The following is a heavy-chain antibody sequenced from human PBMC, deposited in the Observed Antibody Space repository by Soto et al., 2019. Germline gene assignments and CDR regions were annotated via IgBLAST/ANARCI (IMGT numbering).Heavy chain of an antibody. Sequence: GGSLRLSCAASGFTFSSYGMHWVRQAPGKGLEWVAVIWYDGSNKYYADSVKGRFTISRDNTKNSLYLQMNSLRAEDTAIYYCAREVVVSRGASYFGYWGPGTLVTVSS. CDR1: GFTFSSYG. D-gene: IGHD2-2*01. CDR3: AREVVVSRGASYFGY. J-gene: IGHJ4*02. CDR2: IWYDGSNK. V-gene: IGHV3-33*01.